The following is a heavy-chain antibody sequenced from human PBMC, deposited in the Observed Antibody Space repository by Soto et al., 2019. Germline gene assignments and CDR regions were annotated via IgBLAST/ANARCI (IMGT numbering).Heavy chain of an antibody. CDR2: MNPNRGNT. J-gene: IGHJ6*02. Sequence: QVQLVQSGAEVKKPGASVKVSCKASGYTFTSYDINWVRQATGQGLEWMGWMNPNRGNTGHAQKFQGRVTMTRNTSISTAYMELSSLRSEDTAVYYCSRYIPVHYGYYYYGMDVWGQGTTVTVSS. D-gene: IGHD4-17*01. V-gene: IGHV1-8*01. CDR3: SRYIPVHYGYYYYGMDV. CDR1: GYTFTSYD.